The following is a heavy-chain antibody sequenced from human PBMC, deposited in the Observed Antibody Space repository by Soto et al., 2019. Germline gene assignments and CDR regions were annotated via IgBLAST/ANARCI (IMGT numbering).Heavy chain of an antibody. D-gene: IGHD3-3*01. CDR1: GFTFSRYA. CDR3: ARPLSGYSPYYYGMDV. CDR2: ISGSGGST. J-gene: IGHJ6*02. Sequence: HPGGTLRLSCAASGFTFSRYAMSWVRQAPGKGLEWVSAISGSGGSTYYADSVKGRFTISRDNSKNTLYLQMNSLRAEDTAVYYCARPLSGYSPYYYGMDVWGQGTTVTVSS. V-gene: IGHV3-23*01.